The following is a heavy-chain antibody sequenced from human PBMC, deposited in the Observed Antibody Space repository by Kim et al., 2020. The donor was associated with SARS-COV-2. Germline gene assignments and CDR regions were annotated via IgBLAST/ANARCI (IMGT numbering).Heavy chain of an antibody. CDR3: SSLAAGYGLDV. J-gene: IGHJ6*02. CDR2: IYYIGNT. Sequence: SETLSLTCGASGVSIRYYYWSWIRQPPGKGLEWIGYIYYIGNTNYNPSLKSRVTMSVDTSKNQFSLKLTSVTAADTAVYYCSSLAAGYGLDVWGQGTTVT. CDR1: GVSIRYYY. V-gene: IGHV4-59*01. D-gene: IGHD6-13*01.